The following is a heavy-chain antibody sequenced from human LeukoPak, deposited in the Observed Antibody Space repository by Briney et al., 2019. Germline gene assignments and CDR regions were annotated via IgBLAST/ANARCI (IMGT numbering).Heavy chain of an antibody. Sequence: SETLSLTCTVSGGSISSSGYYWGWIRQPPGRGLEWIGSIYYSGSTYYNPSLKGRVTISIDTSSNQFSKDQFSLKLSSVTAADTAVYYCARADYYDSSGYYSNWFDPWGQGTLVTVSS. CDR3: ARADYYDSSGYYSNWFDP. J-gene: IGHJ5*02. V-gene: IGHV4-39*01. D-gene: IGHD3-22*01. CDR2: IYYSGST. CDR1: GGSISSSGYY.